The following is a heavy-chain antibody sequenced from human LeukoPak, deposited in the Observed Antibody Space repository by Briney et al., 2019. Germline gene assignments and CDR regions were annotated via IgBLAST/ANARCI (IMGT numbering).Heavy chain of an antibody. Sequence: GGSLRLSCAASGFTFSSYGMHWVRQAPGKGLEWVAVISHDGSNKYYADSVKGRFTISRDNSKNTLYLQMNSLRAEDTAVYYCAKDLGGSYPIFDYWGQGTLVTVSS. J-gene: IGHJ4*02. CDR3: AKDLGGSYPIFDY. CDR1: GFTFSSYG. D-gene: IGHD1-26*01. CDR2: ISHDGSNK. V-gene: IGHV3-30*18.